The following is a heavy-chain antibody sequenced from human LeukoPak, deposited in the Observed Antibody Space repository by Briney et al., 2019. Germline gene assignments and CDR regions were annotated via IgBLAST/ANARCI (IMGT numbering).Heavy chain of an antibody. CDR2: ISASGGST. Sequence: HPGGSLRLSCAASGFTFSSSAMSWVRQVPGKGLEWVSGISASGGSTSYADSVRGRFTISRDNSKNTLYLQMNSLRAEDTAVYYCAREIVGATMSGDYWGQGTLVTVSS. J-gene: IGHJ4*02. D-gene: IGHD1-26*01. CDR1: GFTFSSSA. V-gene: IGHV3-23*01. CDR3: AREIVGATMSGDY.